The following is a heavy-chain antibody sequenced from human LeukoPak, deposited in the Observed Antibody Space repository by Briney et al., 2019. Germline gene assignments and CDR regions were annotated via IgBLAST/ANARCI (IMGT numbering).Heavy chain of an antibody. Sequence: SETLSLTCAVYGGSFSGYYWSWIRQPPGKGLEWIGEINHSGSTNYNPSLKSRATISVDTSKNQFSLKLSSVTAADTAVYYCARGGCSSTSCRRFRELDYWGQGTLVTVSS. CDR2: INHSGST. CDR3: ARGGCSSTSCRRFRELDY. J-gene: IGHJ4*02. CDR1: GGSFSGYY. V-gene: IGHV4-34*01. D-gene: IGHD2-2*01.